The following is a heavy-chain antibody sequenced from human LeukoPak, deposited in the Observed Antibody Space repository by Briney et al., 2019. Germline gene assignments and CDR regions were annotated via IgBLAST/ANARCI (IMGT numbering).Heavy chain of an antibody. V-gene: IGHV4-34*01. CDR2: INHSVST. CDR3: ARGIFIGSRYNWFDP. D-gene: IGHD3-3*02. J-gene: IGHJ5*02. CDR1: GGSLSGYY. Sequence: SETLSLTCAVYGGSLSGYYWSWIRQPPGKGLEWIGEINHSVSTNYNPSLKSRVTISVDTSKNQFSLKLSSVTAADTAVYYCARGIFIGSRYNWFDPWGQGTLVTVSS.